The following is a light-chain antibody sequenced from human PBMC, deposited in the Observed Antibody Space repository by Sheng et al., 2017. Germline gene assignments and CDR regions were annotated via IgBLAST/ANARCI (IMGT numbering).Light chain of an antibody. CDR3: QHYGSSTGS. CDR2: GAS. CDR1: QSVPYNY. J-gene: IGKJ2*03. Sequence: PGERVTLSCRASQSVPYNYLAWYQHKPGQAPRLLMYGASRRATGIPDRFSGSGSGTDFTLTISRLEPEDFTVYYCQHYGSSTGSFGQGTKLEIK. V-gene: IGKV3-20*01.